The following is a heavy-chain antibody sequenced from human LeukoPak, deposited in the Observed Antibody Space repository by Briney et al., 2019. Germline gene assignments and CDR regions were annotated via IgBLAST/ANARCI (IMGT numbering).Heavy chain of an antibody. D-gene: IGHD3-3*01. CDR1: GGSISSSSYY. J-gene: IGHJ4*02. V-gene: IGHV4-39*01. CDR3: ARHPLLRFLEWLPVTYFDY. CDR2: IYYSGST. Sequence: PSETLSLTCTVSGGSISSSSYYRGWIRQPPGKGLEWIGSIYYSGSTYYNPSLKSRVTISVDTSKNQFSLKLSSVTAADTAVYYCARHPLLRFLEWLPVTYFDYWGQGTLVTVSS.